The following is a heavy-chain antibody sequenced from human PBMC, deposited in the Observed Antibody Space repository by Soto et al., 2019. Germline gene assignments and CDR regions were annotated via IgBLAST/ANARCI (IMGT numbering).Heavy chain of an antibody. J-gene: IGHJ2*01. CDR3: ARGASSVTTFYFDL. D-gene: IGHD4-17*01. CDR1: GYTFTSYA. Sequence: ASVKVSCKASGYTFTSYAMHWVRQAPGQSLEWMGWINPGNGNTRHSQKFQGRVTITRDTSASTAYMELSSLRSEDTAVYYCARGASSVTTFYFDLWGRGTLVTVSS. CDR2: INPGNGNT. V-gene: IGHV1-3*01.